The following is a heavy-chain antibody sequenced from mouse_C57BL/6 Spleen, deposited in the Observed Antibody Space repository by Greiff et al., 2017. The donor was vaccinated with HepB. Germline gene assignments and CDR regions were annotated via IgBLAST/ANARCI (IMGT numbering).Heavy chain of an antibody. D-gene: IGHD1-1*02. Sequence: VQLQQSGPEPVKPGASVKISCKASGYAFSSSWMNWVKQRPGKGLEWIGRIYPGDGDTNYNGKFQGKATLTADKSSSTAYMQLSSLTSEDSAVYFCAIAQLFPGYAIDYWGQGTSVTVSS. J-gene: IGHJ4*01. CDR3: AIAQLFPGYAIDY. CDR1: GYAFSSSW. V-gene: IGHV1-82*01. CDR2: IYPGDGDT.